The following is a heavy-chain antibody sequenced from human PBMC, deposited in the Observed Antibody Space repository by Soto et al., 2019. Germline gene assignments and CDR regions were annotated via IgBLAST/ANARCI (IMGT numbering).Heavy chain of an antibody. CDR1: GFTFSDYY. CDR2: ISSSSSYT. V-gene: IGHV3-11*06. Sequence: GGSLRLSCAASGFTFSDYYMSWIRQAPGKGLEWVSYISSSSSYTNYADSVKGRFTISRDNAKNSLYLQMNSLRAEDTAVYYCARDLGEKYCTNGVCPPGNYYYGMDVWGQGTTVTVSS. CDR3: ARDLGEKYCTNGVCPPGNYYYGMDV. J-gene: IGHJ6*02. D-gene: IGHD2-8*01.